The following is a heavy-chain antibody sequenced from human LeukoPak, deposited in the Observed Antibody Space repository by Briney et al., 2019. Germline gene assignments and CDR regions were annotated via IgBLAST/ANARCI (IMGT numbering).Heavy chain of an antibody. V-gene: IGHV4-59*01. D-gene: IGHD6-13*01. CDR1: GGSISSYY. CDR2: IYYSGST. J-gene: IGHJ5*02. CDR3: ARDLYSSSWYGTARGYNWFDP. Sequence: SETLSLTCTVSGGSISSYYWSWIRQPPGKGLEWIGYIYYSGSTNYNPSLKSRVTISVDTSKNQFSLKLSSVTAEDTAVYYCARDLYSSSWYGTARGYNWFDPWGLGTLVTVSS.